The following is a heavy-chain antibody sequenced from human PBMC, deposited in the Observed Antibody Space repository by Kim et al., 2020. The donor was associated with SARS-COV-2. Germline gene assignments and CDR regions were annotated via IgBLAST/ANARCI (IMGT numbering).Heavy chain of an antibody. J-gene: IGHJ4*02. V-gene: IGHV4-59*01. Sequence: SETLSLICTVSGGSISSYYWSWIRQPPGKGLEWIGYIYYSGSTNYNPSLKSRVTISVDTSKNQFSLKLSAVTAADTAVYYCARAKGGSGWFYFDYWGQGTLVTVSS. CDR3: ARAKGGSGWFYFDY. D-gene: IGHD6-19*01. CDR2: IYYSGST. CDR1: GGSISSYY.